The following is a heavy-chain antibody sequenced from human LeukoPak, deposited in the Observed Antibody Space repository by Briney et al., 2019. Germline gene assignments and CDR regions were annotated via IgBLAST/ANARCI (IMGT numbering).Heavy chain of an antibody. Sequence: GGSLRLSCAASGFTFNNYAMSWVRQAPGKGLECVPGISYSDDDTYYADAVKGRFTISRDNSKNTVCLQMNSLRDDDTAKYYCSKGGRGEAAAGTNWYFDLWGRGALVTVSS. J-gene: IGHJ2*01. D-gene: IGHD6-13*01. CDR2: ISYSDDDT. CDR3: SKGGRGEAAAGTNWYFDL. V-gene: IGHV3-23*01. CDR1: GFTFNNYA.